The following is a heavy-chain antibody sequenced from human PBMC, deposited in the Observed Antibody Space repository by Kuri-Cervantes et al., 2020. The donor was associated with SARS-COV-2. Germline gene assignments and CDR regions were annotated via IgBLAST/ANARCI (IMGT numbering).Heavy chain of an antibody. CDR1: GFTFSSYE. Sequence: GGSLRLSCAASGFTFSSYEMNWVRQAPGKGLEWVSYISSSGSTIYYADSVKGRFTISRDNAKNSLYLQMNSLRAEDTAVYYCARIGGLGIPDYWGQGTLVTVSS. V-gene: IGHV3-48*03. D-gene: IGHD7-27*01. J-gene: IGHJ4*02. CDR3: ARIGGLGIPDY. CDR2: ISSSGSTI.